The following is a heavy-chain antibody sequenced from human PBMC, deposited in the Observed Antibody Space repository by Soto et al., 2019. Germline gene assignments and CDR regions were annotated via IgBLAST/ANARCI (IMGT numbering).Heavy chain of an antibody. D-gene: IGHD6-19*01. CDR1: GFTFSDYY. Sequence: QVQLVESGGGLVKPGGSLRLTCAASGFTFSDYYMSWIRQAPGKGLEWVSYISSSSSYTNYADSVKGRFTISRDNAKNSLYLQMNSLRAEDTAVYYCASTDTSGQTSLDYWGQGTLVTVSS. CDR2: ISSSSSYT. V-gene: IGHV3-11*05. J-gene: IGHJ4*02. CDR3: ASTDTSGQTSLDY.